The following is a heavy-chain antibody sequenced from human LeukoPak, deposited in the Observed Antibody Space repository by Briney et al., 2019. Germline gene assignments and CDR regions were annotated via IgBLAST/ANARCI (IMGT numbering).Heavy chain of an antibody. D-gene: IGHD5-24*01. Sequence: GGSLRLSCAASGFTFSSYAMSWVRQAPGKGLEWVSAISGSGGSTYYADSVKGRFTISRDNSKNTLYLQVNSLRAEDTAVYFCAKGQTRSNIARRRDGSGVQEVWFDPWGQGTLVTVSS. J-gene: IGHJ5*02. CDR2: ISGSGGST. V-gene: IGHV3-23*01. CDR3: AKGQTRSNIARRRDGSGVQEVWFDP. CDR1: GFTFSSYA.